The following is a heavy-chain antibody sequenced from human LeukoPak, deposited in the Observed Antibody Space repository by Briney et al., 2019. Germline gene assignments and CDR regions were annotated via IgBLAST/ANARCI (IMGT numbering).Heavy chain of an antibody. CDR3: ARHISEDDFWSGYYSSSGYHYMDV. CDR2: IYYSGST. J-gene: IGHJ6*03. CDR1: GFTFSSYA. D-gene: IGHD3-3*01. Sequence: GSLRLSCAASGFTFSSYAMSWARQPPGKGLEWIGSIYYSGSTYYNPSLKSRVTISVDTSKNQFSLKLSSVTAADTAVYYCARHISEDDFWSGYYSSSGYHYMDVWGKGTTVTVSS. V-gene: IGHV4-39*01.